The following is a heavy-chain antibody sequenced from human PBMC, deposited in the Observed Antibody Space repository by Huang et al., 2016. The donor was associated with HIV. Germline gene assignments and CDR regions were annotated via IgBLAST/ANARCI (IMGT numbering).Heavy chain of an antibody. D-gene: IGHD1-26*01. V-gene: IGHV3-30-3*01. J-gene: IGHJ3*02. CDR2: ISDEGSNK. Sequence: QVQLVESGGGVVQPGRSLRLSCAASGFTFRSYALHWVRQAPGKGLEWVAVISDEGSNKYYADSVKGRFTISRDNSKNTLYLQMNSLRAEDTAVYYCAREAIVGATGAFDIWGQGTMVTVSS. CDR1: GFTFRSYA. CDR3: AREAIVGATGAFDI.